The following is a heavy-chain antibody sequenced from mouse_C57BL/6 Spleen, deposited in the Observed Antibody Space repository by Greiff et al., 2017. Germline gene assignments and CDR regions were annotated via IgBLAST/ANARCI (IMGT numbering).Heavy chain of an antibody. Sequence: VQLQQSGAELASPGASVTLSCKASGYTFTDHFMNWVKKRPGQGLEWIGRIYPVSGDTNYTPQFMGKATFSVDRSSRTVYMVLHSLTSEDPAVYCCGGGFYAMDYWGQGTSVTVSA. J-gene: IGHJ4*01. V-gene: IGHV1-11*01. CDR1: GYTFTDHF. CDR2: IYPVSGDT. CDR3: GGGFYAMDY.